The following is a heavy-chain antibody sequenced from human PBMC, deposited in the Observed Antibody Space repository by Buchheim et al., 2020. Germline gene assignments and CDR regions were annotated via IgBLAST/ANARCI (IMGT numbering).Heavy chain of an antibody. V-gene: IGHV4-34*01. Sequence: QVQLQQWGAGLLKPSETLSLTCAVYGGSFSGYYWSWIRQPPGKGLEWIGEINHSGSTNYNPSLKSRVTISVDTSKNQFSLKLSSVTAADTAVYYCARGQRYSYGNWFDPWAREP. CDR3: ARGQRYSYGNWFDP. D-gene: IGHD5-18*01. CDR2: INHSGST. J-gene: IGHJ5*02. CDR1: GGSFSGYY.